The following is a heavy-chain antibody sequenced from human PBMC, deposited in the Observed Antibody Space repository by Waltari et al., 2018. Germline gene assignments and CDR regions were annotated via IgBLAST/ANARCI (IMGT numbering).Heavy chain of an antibody. D-gene: IGHD3-9*01. CDR1: GGTFSSYA. V-gene: IGHV1-69*13. Sequence: QVQLVQSGAEVKKPGSSVKVSCKASGGTFSSYAISWVRQAPGQGLEWMGGIIPIFGTANYAQKFQGRVTITADESTSTAYMELSSLRSEDTAVYYCASHPHYDILTGYSYYYYGMDVWGQGTTVTVSS. CDR2: IIPIFGTA. J-gene: IGHJ6*02. CDR3: ASHPHYDILTGYSYYYYGMDV.